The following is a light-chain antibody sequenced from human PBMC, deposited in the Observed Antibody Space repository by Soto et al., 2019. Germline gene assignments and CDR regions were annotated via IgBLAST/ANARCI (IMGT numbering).Light chain of an antibody. V-gene: IGLV4-60*02. CDR3: ETWDSHTRV. J-gene: IGLJ3*02. CDR1: SGHSRYI. CDR2: LETSGTY. Sequence: QLVLTQSSSASASLGSSVKLTYTLSSGHSRYIIAWHQQQPGKAPRYLMNLETSGTYNKGSGVPDRFSGSSSGADRYLIISNLHFEDEADYYCETWDSHTRVFGGGTKLTVL.